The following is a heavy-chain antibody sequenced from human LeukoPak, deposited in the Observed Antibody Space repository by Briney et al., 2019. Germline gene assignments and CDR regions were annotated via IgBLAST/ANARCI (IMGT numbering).Heavy chain of an antibody. CDR2: IYYSGST. CDR3: ARGSRLRATYWYFDL. V-gene: IGHV4-39*07. Sequence: GTLRLSCAASGFTFSSYGMSWIRQPPGKGLEWIGSIYYSGSTYYNPSLKSRVTISVDTSKNQFSLKLSSVTAADTAVYYCARGSRLRATYWYFDLWGRGTLVTVSS. D-gene: IGHD1-1*01. CDR1: GFTFSSYG. J-gene: IGHJ2*01.